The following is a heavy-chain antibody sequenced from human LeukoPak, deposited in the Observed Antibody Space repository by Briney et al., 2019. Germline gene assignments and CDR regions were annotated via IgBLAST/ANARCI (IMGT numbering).Heavy chain of an antibody. V-gene: IGHV3-30*02. Sequence: GGSLRLSCAASGFTFSSYGMHWVRQAPGKGLEWVAFIRYDGSNKYYADSVKGRFTISRDNSKNTLYLQMNNLRAEDTAVYYCAKDSIFGTIYYYYMDVWGKGTTVTVSS. CDR2: IRYDGSNK. J-gene: IGHJ6*03. CDR3: AKDSIFGTIYYYYMDV. D-gene: IGHD3-3*01. CDR1: GFTFSSYG.